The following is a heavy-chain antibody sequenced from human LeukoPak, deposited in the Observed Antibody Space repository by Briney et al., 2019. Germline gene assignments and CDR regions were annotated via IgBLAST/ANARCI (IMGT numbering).Heavy chain of an antibody. CDR3: ARDQRPYYYYYGMDV. J-gene: IGHJ6*02. CDR2: IWFDGSNK. Sequence: QPGRSLRLSCAASGFTFSSYGMHWVRQAPGKGLEWVALIWFDGSNKYYADSVKGRFTISRDNSKNTLYLQMNSLRAEDTAVYYCARDQRPYYYYYGMDVWGQGTTVTVSS. CDR1: GFTFSSYG. V-gene: IGHV3-33*01.